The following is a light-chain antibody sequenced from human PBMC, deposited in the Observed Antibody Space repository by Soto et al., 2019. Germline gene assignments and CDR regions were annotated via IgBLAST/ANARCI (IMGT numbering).Light chain of an antibody. J-gene: IGKJ1*01. Sequence: DIHMTQSPSSLSASVGDRVTITGRASQSISRYLNWYHQKPGKSPKLLIYAASSLQSGVPSRFRDSGSGTDFPLTICRLQPEDFATYYFQKSDSTPPTFGQGTKVEIK. V-gene: IGKV1-39*01. CDR1: QSISRY. CDR2: AAS. CDR3: QKSDSTPPT.